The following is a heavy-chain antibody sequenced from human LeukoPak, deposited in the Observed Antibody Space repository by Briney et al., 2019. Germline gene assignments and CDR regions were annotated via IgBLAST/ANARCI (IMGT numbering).Heavy chain of an antibody. D-gene: IGHD6-19*01. CDR1: GGSISSYY. CDR2: IYYSGST. J-gene: IGHJ4*02. V-gene: IGHV4-59*01. Sequence: PSETLSLTCTVSGGSISSYYWSWIRQPPGKGLEWIGYIYYSGSTNYNPSLKSRVTISVETSKNQFSLKLSSVTAADTAVYYCARDKLVAGIDYWGQGTQVTVSS. CDR3: ARDKLVAGIDY.